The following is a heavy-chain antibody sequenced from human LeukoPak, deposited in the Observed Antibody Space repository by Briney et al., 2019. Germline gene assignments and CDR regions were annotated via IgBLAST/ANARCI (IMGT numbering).Heavy chain of an antibody. Sequence: GRSLRLSWAAAGLTLSSNHMRWVRQAPGEGLEWVSFIYSGGSTYYAASVKGRFTISRDNSNNTLYLQMNSLRAEDTAVYYCATHSGSLRAFDYWGQGTLVTVSS. J-gene: IGHJ4*02. CDR1: GLTLSSNH. CDR2: IYSGGST. V-gene: IGHV3-53*01. CDR3: ATHSGSLRAFDY. D-gene: IGHD1-26*01.